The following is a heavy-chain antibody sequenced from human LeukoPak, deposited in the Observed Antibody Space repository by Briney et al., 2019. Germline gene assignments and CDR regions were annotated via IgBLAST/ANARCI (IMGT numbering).Heavy chain of an antibody. V-gene: IGHV3-43*01. CDR2: ISWDGGST. CDR1: GFTFDDYT. CDR3: ARDPGYYYDSSGYYGFDY. D-gene: IGHD3-22*01. J-gene: IGHJ4*02. Sequence: GGSLRLSCAASGFTFDDYTMHWVRQAPGKGLEWVSLISWDGGSTYYADSVKGRFTISRDNSKNTLYLQMNSLRAEDTAVYYCARDPGYYYDSSGYYGFDYWGQGTLVTVSS.